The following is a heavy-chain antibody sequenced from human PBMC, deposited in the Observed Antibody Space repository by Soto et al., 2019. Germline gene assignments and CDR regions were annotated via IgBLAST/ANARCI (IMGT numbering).Heavy chain of an antibody. Sequence: PGGSLRLSCAASGFTFTSYWMHWVRQTPGKGLEWVSYISSSSSTIYYADSVKGRFTISRDNAKNSLYLQMNSLRAEDTAVYYCATSLDVWGQGTTVTVSS. CDR3: ATSLDV. CDR2: ISSSSSTI. V-gene: IGHV3-48*01. J-gene: IGHJ6*02. CDR1: GFTFTSYW.